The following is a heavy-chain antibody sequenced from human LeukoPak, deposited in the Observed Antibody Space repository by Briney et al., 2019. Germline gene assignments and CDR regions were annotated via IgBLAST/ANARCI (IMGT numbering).Heavy chain of an antibody. D-gene: IGHD6-6*01. CDR1: GASVSSFY. CDR2: VYTSGVI. J-gene: IGHJ4*02. Sequence: SETLSLTCTVSGASVSSFYWTWLRQPAGKGLEGIGHVYTSGVINYNPSLKSRVTISLDRSKNQFSLNLTSVTAADTAVYSCARVDPASSSTLEVFDYWGQGTLVTVSS. V-gene: IGHV4-4*07. CDR3: ARVDPASSSTLEVFDY.